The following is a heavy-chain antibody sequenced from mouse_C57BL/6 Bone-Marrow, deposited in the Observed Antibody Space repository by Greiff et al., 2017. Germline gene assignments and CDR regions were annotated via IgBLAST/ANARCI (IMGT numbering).Heavy chain of an antibody. Sequence: QVQLQQPGAELVMPGASVKLSCKASGYTFTSYWMHWVKQRPGQGLEWIGEIDPSDSYTNYNQKFKGKSTLTVDKSSSTAYMQLSSLTSEDSAVYYCARGEYGNYGGYAMDYWGQGTSVTVSS. CDR1: GYTFTSYW. V-gene: IGHV1-69*01. J-gene: IGHJ4*01. CDR3: ARGEYGNYGGYAMDY. D-gene: IGHD2-1*01. CDR2: IDPSDSYT.